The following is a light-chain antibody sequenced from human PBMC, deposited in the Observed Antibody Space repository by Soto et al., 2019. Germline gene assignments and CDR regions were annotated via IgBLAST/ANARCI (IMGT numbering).Light chain of an antibody. CDR3: VLYMGSGISV. CDR1: SGSVSTSYY. CDR2: NTN. V-gene: IGLV8-61*01. Sequence: QAVVTQEPSFSVSPGGTVTLTCGLSSGSVSTSYYPSWYQQTPGQAPRTLIYNTNTRSSGVPGRFSGSILGNTAALAIAGARADGESVDYCVLYMGSGISVFGGGTKLTLL. J-gene: IGLJ3*02.